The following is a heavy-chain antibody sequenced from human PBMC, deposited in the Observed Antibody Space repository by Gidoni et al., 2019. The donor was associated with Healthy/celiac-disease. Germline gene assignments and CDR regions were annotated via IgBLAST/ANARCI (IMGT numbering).Heavy chain of an antibody. CDR3: ARGLRESSGVAQH. CDR1: GGSFSGYY. CDR2: INHSGST. J-gene: IGHJ1*01. D-gene: IGHD3-3*01. V-gene: IGHV4-34*01. Sequence: QVQLQQWGAGLLKPSETLSLTCAVYGGSFSGYYWSWIRQPPGKGLEWIGEINHSGSTNYNPSLKSRVTISVDTSKNQFSLKLSSVTAADTAVYYCARGLRESSGVAQHWGQGTLVTVSS.